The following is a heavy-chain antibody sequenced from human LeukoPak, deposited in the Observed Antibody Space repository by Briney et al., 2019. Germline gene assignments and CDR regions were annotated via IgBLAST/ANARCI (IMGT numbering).Heavy chain of an antibody. CDR3: ASLDPHPGIDC. Sequence: GGSLRLSCAASGFTFSFYAMSWVRQAPGKGLEWVSGISGSGGGTYYADSVKGRFTISRDNSKNTLYLQMNSLGAEDTAVYYCASLDPHPGIDCWGQGTLVTVSS. J-gene: IGHJ4*02. D-gene: IGHD1-14*01. V-gene: IGHV3-23*01. CDR2: ISGSGGGT. CDR1: GFTFSFYA.